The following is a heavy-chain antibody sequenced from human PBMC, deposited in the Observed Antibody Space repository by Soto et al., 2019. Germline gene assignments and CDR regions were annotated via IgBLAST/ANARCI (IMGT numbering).Heavy chain of an antibody. CDR2: IYYSGST. D-gene: IGHD5-18*01. CDR1: GGSISSYY. J-gene: IGHJ4*02. V-gene: IGHV4-59*01. Sequence: PSETLSLTCTVSGGSISSYYWSWIRQPPGKGLEWIGYIYYSGSTNYNPSLKSRVTISVDTSKNQFSLKLSSVTAADTAVYYCARGRPEYSYGYHNDYWGQGTQVTVSS. CDR3: ARGRPEYSYGYHNDY.